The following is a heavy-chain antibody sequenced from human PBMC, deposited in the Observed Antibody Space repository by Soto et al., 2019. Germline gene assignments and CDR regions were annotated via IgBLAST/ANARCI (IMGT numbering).Heavy chain of an antibody. CDR1: GGTFSSYA. V-gene: IGHV1-69*12. D-gene: IGHD2-8*02. Sequence: QVQLVQSGAEVKKPGSSVKVSCKASGGTFSSYAISWVRQAPGQGLEWMGGIIPIFGTANYAQKFQGRVTITADESTTPAYMELSSLRSEYTAVYYCAIAAVLATPYYYGMDVWGQGTTVTVSS. CDR2: IIPIFGTA. CDR3: AIAAVLATPYYYGMDV. J-gene: IGHJ6*02.